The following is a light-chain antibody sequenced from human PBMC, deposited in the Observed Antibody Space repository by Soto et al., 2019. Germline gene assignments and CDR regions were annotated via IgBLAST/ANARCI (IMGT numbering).Light chain of an antibody. CDR1: SGHSSFA. CDR3: QTWGTGIRV. CDR2: LNSDGSH. Sequence: QSVLTQSPSASASLGASVKLTCTLSSGHSSFAIAWHQQQPEKGPRYLMKLNSDGSHSKGDGIPDRFSGSRSGAERYLTISRLQSEDEGEYYCQTWGTGIRVFGGGTKLTVL. J-gene: IGLJ2*01. V-gene: IGLV4-69*01.